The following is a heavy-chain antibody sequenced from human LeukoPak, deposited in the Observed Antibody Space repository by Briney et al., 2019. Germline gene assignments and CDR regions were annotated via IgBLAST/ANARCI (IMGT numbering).Heavy chain of an antibody. CDR2: IRSKAYGGTT. V-gene: IGHV3-49*03. J-gene: IGHJ4*02. Sequence: PGGSLRLSCTASGFTFGDYAMSWFRQAPGKGLEWVGFIRSKAYGGTTEYAASVKGRFTISRDDSKSIAYLQMNSLKTEDTAVYYCTRVPVLGLAGSAFVFDYWGQGTLVTVFS. CDR1: GFTFGDYA. CDR3: TRVPVLGLAGSAFVFDY. D-gene: IGHD3/OR15-3a*01.